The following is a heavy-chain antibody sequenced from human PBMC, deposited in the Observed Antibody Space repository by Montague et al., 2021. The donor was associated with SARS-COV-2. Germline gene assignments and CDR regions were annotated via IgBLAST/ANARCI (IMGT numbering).Heavy chain of an antibody. V-gene: IGHV6-1*01. D-gene: IGHD2-2*01. CDR1: GDSVTINIAT. Sequence: CAISGDSVTINIATGDWLRQSPSRCRESLGRTYYRSMWYNDYAESVKSRITIDPDTSKHQFSLHLNSVTPEDTAVYYCARIPVGSKYYFDFWGQGTLVTVSS. J-gene: IGHJ4*02. CDR3: ARIPVGSKYYFDF. CDR2: TYYRSMWYN.